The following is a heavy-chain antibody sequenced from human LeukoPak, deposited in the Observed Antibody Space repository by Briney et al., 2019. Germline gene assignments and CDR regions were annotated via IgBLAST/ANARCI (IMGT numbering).Heavy chain of an antibody. CDR3: ARDRTTVTPFDY. Sequence: PGGSLRLSCAASGFTFSSYWMHWVRQAPGKWLVWVSRINSDGSSTSYADSVKGRFTISRDNAKNTLYLQMNSLRAEDTAVYYCARDRTTVTPFDYWGQGTLVTVSS. V-gene: IGHV3-74*01. CDR2: INSDGSST. D-gene: IGHD4-17*01. CDR1: GFTFSSYW. J-gene: IGHJ4*02.